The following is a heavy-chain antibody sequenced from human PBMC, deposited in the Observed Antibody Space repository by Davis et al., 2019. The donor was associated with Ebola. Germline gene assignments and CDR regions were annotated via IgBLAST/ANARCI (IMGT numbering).Heavy chain of an antibody. CDR2: INAGNGNT. CDR3: ARDQTTNWFDP. Sequence: ASVQVSCKASGYTFTSYAMHCVRHAPGQRLEWMGWINAGNGNTKYSQKFQGRVTITRDTSASTAYMELSSLRSEDTAVYYCARDQTTNWFDPWGQGTLVTVSS. D-gene: IGHD1-7*01. J-gene: IGHJ5*02. CDR1: GYTFTSYA. V-gene: IGHV1-3*01.